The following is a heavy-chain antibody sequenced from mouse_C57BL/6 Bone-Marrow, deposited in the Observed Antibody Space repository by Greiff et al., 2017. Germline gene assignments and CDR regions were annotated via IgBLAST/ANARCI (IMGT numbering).Heavy chain of an antibody. J-gene: IGHJ4*01. CDR2: IHPKSGST. D-gene: IGHD1-1*01. V-gene: IGHV1-64*01. CDR1: GYTFTSYW. Sequence: QVQLQQPGAELVKPGASVKLSCKASGYTFTSYWMHWVKQRPGQGLEWIGMIHPKSGSTNYNEKFKSKATLTVDKSSSTAYMQLSSLTSEDSAVYYCARPYYYGSSYAMDYWGQGTSVTVSS. CDR3: ARPYYYGSSYAMDY.